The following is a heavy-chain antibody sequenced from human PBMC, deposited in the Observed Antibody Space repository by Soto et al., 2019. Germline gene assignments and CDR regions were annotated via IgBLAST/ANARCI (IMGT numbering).Heavy chain of an antibody. CDR3: ARHIPPLHSGSHYFDL. J-gene: IGHJ4*02. V-gene: IGHV4-59*08. Sequence: PLELNSQTCIVANGNILDHYCSRIRKKKGKGLEWISFIYYSGSTTYNPSLKSRVTISVATYKNQFSLKLTSVTAADTAIYSCARHIPPLHSGSHYFDLWGQGPFVTVSS. D-gene: IGHD3-10*01. CDR1: NGNILDHY. CDR2: IYYSGST.